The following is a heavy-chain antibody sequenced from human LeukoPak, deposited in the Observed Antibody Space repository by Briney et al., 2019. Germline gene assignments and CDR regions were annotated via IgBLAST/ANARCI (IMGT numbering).Heavy chain of an antibody. CDR2: IHPGDSET. CDR1: GYSFTTYW. J-gene: IGHJ4*02. Sequence: GESLKISCKGTGYSFTTYWIAWVRQKPGKGLEWMGIIHPGDSETVYSPSFQGQVTISADKSISTAYLQWSSLKASDTAMYYCARHRVTGTAMNFDYWGQGTLVTVSS. V-gene: IGHV5-51*01. D-gene: IGHD1-20*01. CDR3: ARHRVTGTAMNFDY.